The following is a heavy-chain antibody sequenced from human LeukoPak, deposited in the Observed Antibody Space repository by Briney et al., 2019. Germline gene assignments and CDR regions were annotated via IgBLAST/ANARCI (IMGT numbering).Heavy chain of an antibody. CDR3: ARWANTGGNWCYFDS. V-gene: IGHV3-66*01. D-gene: IGHD2-8*02. Sequence: GGSLRLSCAASGFTVSSNYMTWVRQAPGKGLDWVSVIYSGGNTYYSDSVKRRFTTSRDNPRNTVYLQMRTLRAVHTAVYYCARWANTGGNWCYFDSWGHRILGTVSS. CDR1: GFTVSSNY. CDR2: IYSGGNT. J-gene: IGHJ4*01.